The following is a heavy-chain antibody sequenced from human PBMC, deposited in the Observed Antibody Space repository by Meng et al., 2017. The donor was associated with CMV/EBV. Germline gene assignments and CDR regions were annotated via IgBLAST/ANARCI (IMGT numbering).Heavy chain of an antibody. CDR3: ARAEYSSSPVDY. CDR2: ISYDGSNK. CDR1: GFTFSSYA. D-gene: IGHD6-6*01. Sequence: GGSLRLSCAASGFTFSSYAMHWVRQAPGKGLEWVAVISYDGSNKYYADSVKGRFTISRDNSKNTLYLQMNSLRAEDTAVYYCARAEYSSSPVDYWGQGTLVTVSS. V-gene: IGHV3-30*04. J-gene: IGHJ4*02.